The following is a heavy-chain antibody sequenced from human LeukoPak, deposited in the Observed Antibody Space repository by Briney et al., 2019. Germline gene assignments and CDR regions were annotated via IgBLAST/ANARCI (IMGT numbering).Heavy chain of an antibody. V-gene: IGHV3-23*01. CDR3: ARDGKGLTNYFDY. D-gene: IGHD1-1*01. CDR2: ISGSGGST. CDR1: GFTFSSYG. Sequence: GGTLRLSCAASGFTFSSYGMSWVRQAPGKGLEWVSAISGSGGSTYYADSVKGRFTISRDNSKNTLYLQMNSLRAEDTAVYYCARDGKGLTNYFDYWGQGTLVTVSS. J-gene: IGHJ4*02.